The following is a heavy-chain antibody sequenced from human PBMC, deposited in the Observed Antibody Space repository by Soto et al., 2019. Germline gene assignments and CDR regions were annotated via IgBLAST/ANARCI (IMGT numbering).Heavy chain of an antibody. D-gene: IGHD3-22*01. CDR2: IIPIFGTA. CDR3: ARRAYYYDSSGYYGMDV. V-gene: IGHV1-69*12. Sequence: QVQLVQSGAEVKKPGSSVKVSCKASGGTFSSYAISWVRQAPGQGLEWMGGIIPIFGTANYAQKFQGRVTITADESKSTAYMELSSLRSEDTAVYYCARRAYYYDSSGYYGMDVWGQGTTVTVSS. J-gene: IGHJ6*02. CDR1: GGTFSSYA.